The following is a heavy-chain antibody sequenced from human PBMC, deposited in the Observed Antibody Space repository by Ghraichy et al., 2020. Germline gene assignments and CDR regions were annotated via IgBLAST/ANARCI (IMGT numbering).Heavy chain of an antibody. J-gene: IGHJ4*02. CDR3: ARASPHVGALGY. D-gene: IGHD3-10*01. CDR1: GGSVSSRNYY. V-gene: IGHV4-61*01. Sequence: SETLSLTCTVSGGSVSSRNYYWSWIRQPPGKGLEWIGYIYYSGSTDYNPSLKSRVTISVDTSKNQFSLKLSSVTAADTAMYYCARASPHVGALGYWGQGSLVTVSS. CDR2: IYYSGST.